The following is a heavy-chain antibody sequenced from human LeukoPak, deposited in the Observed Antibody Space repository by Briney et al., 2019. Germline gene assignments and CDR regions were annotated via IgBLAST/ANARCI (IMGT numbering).Heavy chain of an antibody. CDR1: GYTFTSYA. CDR3: ARDNSGSSGWPGHYFDY. Sequence: SVKVSCKASGYTFTSYAISWVRQAPGQGLEWMGGIIPIFGTAYYAQKFQGRVTITADESTSTAYMELSSLRSDDTAVYYCARDNSGSSGWPGHYFDYWGQGTLVIVSS. CDR2: IIPIFGTA. J-gene: IGHJ4*02. V-gene: IGHV1-69*13. D-gene: IGHD6-19*01.